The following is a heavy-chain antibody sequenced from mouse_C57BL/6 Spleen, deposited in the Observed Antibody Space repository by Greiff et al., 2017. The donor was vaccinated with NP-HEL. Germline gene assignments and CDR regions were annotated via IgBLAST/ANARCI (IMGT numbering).Heavy chain of an antibody. V-gene: IGHV1-76*01. J-gene: IGHJ1*03. CDR2: IYPGSGNT. CDR1: GYTFTGYY. CDR3: ARGDEYDVNWYFDV. D-gene: IGHD2-4*01. Sequence: QVQLQQSGAELVRPGASVKLSCKASGYTFTGYYINWVKQRPGQGLEWIARIYPGSGNTYYNEKFKGKATLTAEKSSSTAYMQLSSLTSEDSAVYFCARGDEYDVNWYFDVWGTGTTVTVSS.